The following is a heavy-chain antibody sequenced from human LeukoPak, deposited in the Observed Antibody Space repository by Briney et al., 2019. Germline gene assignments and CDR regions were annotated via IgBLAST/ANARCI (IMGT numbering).Heavy chain of an antibody. CDR3: ARGPVAGDVSFDY. D-gene: IGHD6-19*01. V-gene: IGHV1-2*02. CDR1: GNTFTGYY. CDR2: INPNSGGT. Sequence: ASVKVSCKASGNTFTGYYTHWVRQAPGQGLEWIGWINPNSGGTNYAQNFQGRVTMTRDTSITTAYMELSRLRSDDTAMYYCARGPVAGDVSFDYWDQGTLVTVSS. J-gene: IGHJ4*02.